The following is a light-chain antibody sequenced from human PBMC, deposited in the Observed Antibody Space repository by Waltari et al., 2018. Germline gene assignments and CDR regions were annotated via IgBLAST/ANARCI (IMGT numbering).Light chain of an antibody. CDR1: QSVSSY. CDR3: QQRSNWPPSHT. CDR2: DAS. Sequence: EIVLTQSPATLSLSPGERATLSCRASQSVSSYLASYQQKPGQAPRLLIYDASNRATGIPARFSGSGSGTYFTLTISSLEPEDFAVYYCQQRSNWPPSHTFGGGTKVEIK. V-gene: IGKV3-11*01. J-gene: IGKJ4*01.